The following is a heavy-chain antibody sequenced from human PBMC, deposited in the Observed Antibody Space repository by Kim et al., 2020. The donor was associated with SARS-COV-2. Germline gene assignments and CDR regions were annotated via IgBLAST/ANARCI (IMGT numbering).Heavy chain of an antibody. D-gene: IGHD2-15*01. CDR3: AKDIGAAATRIHGMDV. J-gene: IGHJ6*02. CDR2: ISWDGGST. V-gene: IGHV3-43*01. Sequence: GGSLRLSCAASGFTFDDYTMHWVRQAPGKGLEWVSLISWDGGSTYYADSVKGRFTISRDNSKNSLYLQMNSLRTEDTALYYCAKDIGAAATRIHGMDVWGQGTTVTVSS. CDR1: GFTFDDYT.